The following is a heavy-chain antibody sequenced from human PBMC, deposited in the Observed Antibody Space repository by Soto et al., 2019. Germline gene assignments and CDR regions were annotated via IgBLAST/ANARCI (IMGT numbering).Heavy chain of an antibody. J-gene: IGHJ4*02. V-gene: IGHV1-18*01. CDR1: GDTFTSSG. Sequence: QVQLVQSGAEVKKPGASVKVSCKASGDTFTSSGIGWLRQAPGQGREWMGWISAYNGNTNYAQKLQSRVTMTTDTSTSTAYMELRSLTSDDTAVYYCARDKGWEPTDYWGQGTLVTVSS. D-gene: IGHD1-26*01. CDR3: ARDKGWEPTDY. CDR2: ISAYNGNT.